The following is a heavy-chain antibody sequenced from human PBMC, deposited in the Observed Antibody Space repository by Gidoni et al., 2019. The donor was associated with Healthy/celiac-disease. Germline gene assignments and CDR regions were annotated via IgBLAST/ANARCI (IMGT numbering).Heavy chain of an antibody. Sequence: QVQLVESGGGVVQPGRSLSLSCAASGFTFGSSGMHWVRQAPGKGLEWVAVIWYDGSNKYYADSVKGRFTISRDNSKNTLYLQMNSLRAEDTAVYYCARDWWFRELLAPYGMDVWGQGTTVTVSS. CDR3: ARDWWFRELLAPYGMDV. V-gene: IGHV3-33*01. CDR1: GFTFGSSG. J-gene: IGHJ6*02. CDR2: IWYDGSNK. D-gene: IGHD3-10*01.